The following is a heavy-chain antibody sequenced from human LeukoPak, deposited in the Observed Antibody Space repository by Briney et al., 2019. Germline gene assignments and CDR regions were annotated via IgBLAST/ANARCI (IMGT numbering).Heavy chain of an antibody. J-gene: IGHJ4*02. V-gene: IGHV4-34*01. CDR2: INHSGST. CDR1: GGSFSGYY. Sequence: SETLSLTCAVYGGSFSGYYWSWIRQPPGKGLEWIGEINHSGSTNYNPSLKSRVTISVDTSKNQFSLKLSSVTAADTAVYYCARNKVPWYYFDYWGQGTLVTVSS. CDR3: ARNKVPWYYFDY. D-gene: IGHD2-8*02.